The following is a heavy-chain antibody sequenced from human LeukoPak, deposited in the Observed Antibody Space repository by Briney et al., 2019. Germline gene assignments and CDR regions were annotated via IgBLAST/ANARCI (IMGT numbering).Heavy chain of an antibody. D-gene: IGHD2-15*01. V-gene: IGHV3-66*02. CDR1: GFTVSSNY. CDR2: IYSGGST. Sequence: GGSLRLSCAASGFTVSSNYMSWVRQAPGKGLEWVSVIYSGGSTYYADSVKGRFTISRDNSKNTLYLQMNSLRAEDTAVYYCARDTRELGYGLGRWGQGTTVTVSS. J-gene: IGHJ6*02. CDR3: ARDTRELGYGLGR.